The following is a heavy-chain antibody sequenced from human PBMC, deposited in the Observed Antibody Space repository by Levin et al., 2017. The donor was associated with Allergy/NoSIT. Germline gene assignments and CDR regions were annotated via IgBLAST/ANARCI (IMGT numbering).Heavy chain of an antibody. D-gene: IGHD6-13*01. V-gene: IGHV3-21*06. CDR3: VAGHSRDK. Sequence: GGSLRLSCAASGFSFSTDAMNWVRQAPGKGLEWVSSIGSTSSDKYYLHPVKGRFPISRDNARDSLFLQMDSLRVEDTAVYYCVAGHSRDKWGQGTLVIVSS. J-gene: IGHJ4*02. CDR1: GFSFSTDA. CDR2: IGSTSSDK.